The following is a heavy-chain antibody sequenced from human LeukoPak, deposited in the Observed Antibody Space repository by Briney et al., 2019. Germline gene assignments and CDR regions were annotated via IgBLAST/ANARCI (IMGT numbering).Heavy chain of an antibody. J-gene: IGHJ4*02. CDR3: ARLPLKYCSGGSCYSDFDY. CDR2: IYYSGST. Sequence: SETLSLTCTVSGGSISSYYWSWIRQPPGKGLEWIGYIYYSGSTNYNPSLKSRVTISVDTSKNQFSLKLSSVTAADTAVYYCARLPLKYCSGGSCYSDFDYWGQGTLVTVSS. D-gene: IGHD2-15*01. V-gene: IGHV4-59*12. CDR1: GGSISSYY.